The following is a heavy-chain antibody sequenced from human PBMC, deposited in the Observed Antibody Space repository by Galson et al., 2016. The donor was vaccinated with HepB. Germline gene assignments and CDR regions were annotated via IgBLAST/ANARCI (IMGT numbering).Heavy chain of an antibody. CDR3: VQGSTAPAV. CDR1: GFTFSTYG. D-gene: IGHD2-2*01. J-gene: IGHJ6*04. Sequence: SLRLSCAASGFTFSTYGMHWVRQAPGKGLEVVSSISRSGDSTDYADSVKGRLTISRDNSKNTLSLQMNSLTADDTAIYYCVQGSTAPAVWGKGTTVTVSS. V-gene: IGHV3-23*01. CDR2: ISRSGDST.